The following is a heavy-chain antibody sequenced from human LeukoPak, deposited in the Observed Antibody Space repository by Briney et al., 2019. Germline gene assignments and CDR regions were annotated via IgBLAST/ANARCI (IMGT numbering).Heavy chain of an antibody. CDR2: IRYDGSNK. V-gene: IGHV3-30*02. CDR1: GFTFSSYG. CDR3: ATPGGLQFLPVDY. Sequence: PGGSLRLSCAASGFTFSSYGMHWVRQAPGKGLEWVAFIRYDGSNKYYADSVKGRFTISRDNSENTLYLQMNSLRAEDTAVYYCATPGGLQFLPVDYWGQGTLVTVSS. J-gene: IGHJ4*02. D-gene: IGHD5-24*01.